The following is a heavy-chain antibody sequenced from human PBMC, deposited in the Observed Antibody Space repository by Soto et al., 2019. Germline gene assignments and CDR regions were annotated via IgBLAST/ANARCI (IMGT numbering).Heavy chain of an antibody. V-gene: IGHV1-18*01. CDR1: GYTFTDYG. D-gene: IGHD3-3*01. CDR2: ISSYNGNT. J-gene: IGHJ4*02. CDR3: AISSRHDFWRGSTSPSSYLDY. Sequence: QVHLVQSGAEVKKPGASVKVSCKASGYTFTDYGITWVRQAPGQGLEWVGWISSYNGNTNYAQTLQGRVTMTTDISTAMTYLELRSLTSAATAVYYCAISSRHDFWRGSTSPSSYLDYWGQGTLVTVSS.